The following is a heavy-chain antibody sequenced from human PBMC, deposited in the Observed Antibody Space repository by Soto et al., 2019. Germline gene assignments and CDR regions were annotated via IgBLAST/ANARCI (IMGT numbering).Heavy chain of an antibody. CDR2: ISGRSGNS. CDR3: ARGYDSSAYFYPLGDGMDV. CDR1: GYSFANQA. V-gene: IGHV1-18*01. D-gene: IGHD3-22*01. J-gene: IGHJ6*02. Sequence: QVQLVQSGTEVKKPGASVKVSCKTSGYSFANQAINWVRQAPGQGLEWVGWISGRSGNSNYAETVRGRVTMTTDTSPGTAYLELRALTTGDTAVYYCARGYDSSAYFYPLGDGMDVWGQGTTVTVSS.